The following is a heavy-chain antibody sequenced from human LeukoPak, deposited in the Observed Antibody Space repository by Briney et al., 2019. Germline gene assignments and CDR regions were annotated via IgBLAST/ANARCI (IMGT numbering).Heavy chain of an antibody. V-gene: IGHV3-23*01. J-gene: IGHJ4*02. CDR3: AKGGGYYGDYGAGY. Sequence: GGSLRLSCAASGFTVSSNYMTWVRQAPGKGLEWVLAISGSGGSTYYADSVKGRFTISRDNSKNTLYLQMNSLRAEDTAVYYCAKGGGYYGDYGAGYWGQGTLVTVSS. CDR1: GFTVSSNY. D-gene: IGHD4-17*01. CDR2: ISGSGGST.